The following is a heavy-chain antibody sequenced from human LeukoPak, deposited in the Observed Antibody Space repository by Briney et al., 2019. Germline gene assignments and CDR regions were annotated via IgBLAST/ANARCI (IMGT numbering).Heavy chain of an antibody. J-gene: IGHJ4*02. Sequence: PSETLSLTCIVSGGSISTSAYYWGWIRQPPGEGLQWIGSIYYSGNTYYNSSLKSRVTISVDTSKNQFSLKLSSVTAADTAVYYCAREDEVIDYWGQGTLVTVSS. D-gene: IGHD3-10*01. CDR3: AREDEVIDY. V-gene: IGHV4-39*07. CDR1: GGSISTSAYY. CDR2: IYYSGNT.